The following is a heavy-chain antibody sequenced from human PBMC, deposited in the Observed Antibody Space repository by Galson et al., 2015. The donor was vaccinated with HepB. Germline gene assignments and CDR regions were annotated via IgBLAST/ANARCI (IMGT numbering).Heavy chain of an antibody. D-gene: IGHD1-14*01. CDR1: GFTFSDFY. CDR2: ISGDSRYI. Sequence: SLRLSCAASGFTFSDFYMTWIRQAPGKGLESISYISGDSRYIAYADSVKGRFTISRGNSKNSLYLQMNSLRDEDTAVYYCSRDPRPLDYWGQGTLVSVSS. CDR3: SRDPRPLDY. V-gene: IGHV3-11*05. J-gene: IGHJ4*02.